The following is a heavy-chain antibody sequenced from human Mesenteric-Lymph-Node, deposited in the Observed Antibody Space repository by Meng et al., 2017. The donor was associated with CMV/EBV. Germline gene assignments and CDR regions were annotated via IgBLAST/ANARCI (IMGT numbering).Heavy chain of an antibody. J-gene: IGHJ6*02. CDR2: IIPIFGTA. Sequence: ISWVRQAPGQGLEWMGGIIPIFGTANYAQKFQGRVTITTDESTSTAYMELSSLRSEDTAVYYCARAGVFCSSTSCYTGPYYYYGMDVWGQGTTVTVSS. V-gene: IGHV1-69*05. D-gene: IGHD2-2*02. CDR3: ARAGVFCSSTSCYTGPYYYYGMDV.